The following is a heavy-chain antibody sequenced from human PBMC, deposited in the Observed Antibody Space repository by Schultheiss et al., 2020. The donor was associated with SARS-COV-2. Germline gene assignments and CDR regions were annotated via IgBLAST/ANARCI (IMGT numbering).Heavy chain of an antibody. Sequence: GGSLRLSCAASGFTFSNYDMHWVRQATGKGLEWVSAIGTAGDTYYPGSVKGRFTISRENAKNSLYLQMNSLRAEDTAVYYCAKDGGDDYGDYEFDYWGQGTLVTVSS. CDR1: GFTFSNYD. CDR3: AKDGGDDYGDYEFDY. J-gene: IGHJ4*02. D-gene: IGHD4-17*01. V-gene: IGHV3-13*01. CDR2: IGTAGDT.